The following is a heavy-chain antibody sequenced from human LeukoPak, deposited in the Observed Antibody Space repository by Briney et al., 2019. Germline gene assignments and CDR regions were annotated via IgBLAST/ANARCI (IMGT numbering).Heavy chain of an antibody. CDR2: ITSTSSYK. D-gene: IGHD3-22*01. CDR3: ARDDSLDYYDSSGYSHFDY. Sequence: GGSLRLSCAASGFTFSNAWMNWVRQAPGKGLEWISSITSTSSYKFYADSVKGRFTISRDNAQNSLYLQMNSLRAEDTAVYYCARDDSLDYYDSSGYSHFDYWGQGTLVTVSS. CDR1: GFTFSNAW. J-gene: IGHJ4*02. V-gene: IGHV3-21*04.